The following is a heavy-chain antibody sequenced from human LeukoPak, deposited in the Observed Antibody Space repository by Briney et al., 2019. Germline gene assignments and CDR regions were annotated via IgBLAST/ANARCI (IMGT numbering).Heavy chain of an antibody. CDR2: INHSGST. J-gene: IGHJ4*02. CDR3: ASWEGDYYGSGSPEY. Sequence: PGGSLRLSCTASGFTFSSYAMSWVRQAPGKGLEWIGEINHSGSTNYNPSLKSRVTISVDTSKNQFSLKLSSVTAADTAVYYCASWEGDYYGSGSPEYWGQGTLVTVSS. D-gene: IGHD3-10*01. V-gene: IGHV4-34*01. CDR1: GFTFSSYA.